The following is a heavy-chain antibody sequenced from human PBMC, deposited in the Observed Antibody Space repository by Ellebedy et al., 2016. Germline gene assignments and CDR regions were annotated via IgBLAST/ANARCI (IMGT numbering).Heavy chain of an antibody. V-gene: IGHV3-48*04. J-gene: IGHJ4*02. CDR3: APGPGATRDY. CDR2: ISSSSSTI. CDR1: GFTFSSYS. D-gene: IGHD1-26*01. Sequence: GESLKISXAASGFTFSSYSMNWVRQAPGKGLEWVSYISSSSSTIYYADSVKGRFTISRDNAKNSLYLQMNSLRAEDTAVYYCAPGPGATRDYWGQGTLVTVSS.